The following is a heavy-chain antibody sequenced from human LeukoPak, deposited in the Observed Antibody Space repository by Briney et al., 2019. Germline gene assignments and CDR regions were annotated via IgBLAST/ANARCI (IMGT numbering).Heavy chain of an antibody. V-gene: IGHV4-39*07. CDR2: IYYSGST. CDR3: ARAQGGTMIVVVINGSPPTYYFDY. CDR1: GGSISSSSYY. D-gene: IGHD3-22*01. Sequence: PSETLSLTCTVSGGSISSSSYYWGWIRQPPGEGLEWIGSIYYSGSTYYNPSLKSRVTISVDTSKNQFSLKLSSVTAADTAVYYCARAQGGTMIVVVINGSPPTYYFDYWGQGTLVTVSS. J-gene: IGHJ4*02.